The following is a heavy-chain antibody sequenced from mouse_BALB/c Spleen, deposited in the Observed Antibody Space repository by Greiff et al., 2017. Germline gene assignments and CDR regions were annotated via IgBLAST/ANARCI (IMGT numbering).Heavy chain of an antibody. CDR1: GFTFSSFG. Sequence: EVQLQESGGGLVQPGGSRKLSCAASGFTFSSFGMHWVRQAPEKGLEWVAYISSGSSTIYYADTVKGRFTISRDNPKNTLFLQMTSLRSEDTAMYYCARHGGGYDYFDYWGQGTTLTVSS. CDR3: ARHGGGYDYFDY. CDR2: ISSGSSTI. V-gene: IGHV5-17*02. J-gene: IGHJ2*01. D-gene: IGHD1-2*01.